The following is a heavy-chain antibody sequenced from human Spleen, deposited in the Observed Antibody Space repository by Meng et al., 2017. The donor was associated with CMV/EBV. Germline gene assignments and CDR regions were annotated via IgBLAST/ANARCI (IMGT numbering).Heavy chain of an antibody. CDR1: Y. CDR3: ARVEGHGARYCSTTSCYPAHWFDP. V-gene: IGHV1-2*02. J-gene: IGHJ5*02. Sequence: YMHWVRQAPGQGLEWMGWINPNNGGTNYARKFQGRVTMTRDTSISTAYMELSRLKSDDTAVYYCARVEGHGARYCSTTSCYPAHWFDPWGQGTLVTVSS. D-gene: IGHD2-2*01. CDR2: INPNNGGT.